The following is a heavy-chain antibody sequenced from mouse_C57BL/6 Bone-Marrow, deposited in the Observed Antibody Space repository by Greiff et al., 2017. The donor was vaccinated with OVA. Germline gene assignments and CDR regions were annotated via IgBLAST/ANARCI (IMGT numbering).Heavy chain of an antibody. V-gene: IGHV3-6*01. Sequence: DVQLQESGPGLVKPSQSLSLTCSVTGYSITSGYYWNWIRQFPGNKLEWMGYISYDGSNNYNPSLKNRISITRDTSKNQFFLKLNSVTTEDTATYYCARAYGSRWGQGTTLTVSS. D-gene: IGHD1-1*01. CDR1: GYSITSGYY. J-gene: IGHJ2*01. CDR3: ARAYGSR. CDR2: ISYDGSN.